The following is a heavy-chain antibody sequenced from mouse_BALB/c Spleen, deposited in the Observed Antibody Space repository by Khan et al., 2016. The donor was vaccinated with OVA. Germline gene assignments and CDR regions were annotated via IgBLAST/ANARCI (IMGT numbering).Heavy chain of an antibody. Sequence: EVELVESGGGLVKPGGSLKLSCAASGFSFSSYTMSWVRQTPEKRLEWVATISSGGTYTYYPDSVKGRFTISRDNAKNTMYLEMNSLKCEDTAMSDSTRDGSYAHCYFDFWGAGTTVTVSS. V-gene: IGHV5-6-4*01. D-gene: IGHD1-1*02. J-gene: IGHJ1*01. CDR2: ISSGGTYT. CDR3: TRDGSYAHCYFDF. CDR1: GFSFSSYT.